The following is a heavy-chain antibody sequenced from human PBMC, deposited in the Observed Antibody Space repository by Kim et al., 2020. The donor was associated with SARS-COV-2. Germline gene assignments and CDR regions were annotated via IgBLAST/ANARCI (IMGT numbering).Heavy chain of an antibody. CDR3: GSDNSLPAAILDY. J-gene: IGHJ4*02. Sequence: ADSGKGRFTTSRENSKNPLYLQRNSRRAEDTAVYYCGSDNSLPAAILDYWGQGTLVTVSS. V-gene: IGHV3-30*07. D-gene: IGHD2-2*02.